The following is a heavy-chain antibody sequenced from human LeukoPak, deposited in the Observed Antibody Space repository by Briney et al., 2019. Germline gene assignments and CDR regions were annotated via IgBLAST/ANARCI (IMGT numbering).Heavy chain of an antibody. CDR2: ISSSSSYI. Sequence: PGGSLRLSCAASGFTFSSYSMNWVRQAPGKVLEWVSSISSSSSYIYYADSVKGRFTISRDNAKNSLYLQMNSLRAEDTAVYYCARVGGIAHAFDIWGQGTMVTVSS. D-gene: IGHD6-13*01. CDR3: ARVGGIAHAFDI. J-gene: IGHJ3*02. CDR1: GFTFSSYS. V-gene: IGHV3-21*01.